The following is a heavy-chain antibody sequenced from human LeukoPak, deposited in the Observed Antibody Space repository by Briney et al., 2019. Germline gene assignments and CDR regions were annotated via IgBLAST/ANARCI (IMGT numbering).Heavy chain of an antibody. J-gene: IGHJ2*01. CDR1: GGSVSSSNW. V-gene: IGHV4-4*02. Sequence: SETLSLTCDVSGGSVSSSNWWSWVRQPPGKGLEWIGEIYHSGLTNYNPSLKSRVTISVDKSKNQFSLKLTSVTAADTAVYYCARRDDSSGYWFFDFWGRGTLVTVSS. CDR2: IYHSGLT. CDR3: ARRDDSSGYWFFDF. D-gene: IGHD3-22*01.